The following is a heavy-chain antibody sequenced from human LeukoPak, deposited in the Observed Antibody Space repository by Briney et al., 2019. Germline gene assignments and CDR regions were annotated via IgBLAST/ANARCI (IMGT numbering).Heavy chain of an antibody. CDR1: GFTFSSYG. CDR3: AKDIFPYDSSGSPPRC. J-gene: IGHJ4*02. CDR2: ISYDGSNK. Sequence: GGSLRLSCAASGFTFSSYGMHWVRQAPGKGLEWVAVISYDGSNKYYADSVKGRFTISRDNSKNTLYLQMNSLRAEDTAVYYCAKDIFPYDSSGSPPRCWDQGTLVTVSS. V-gene: IGHV3-30*18. D-gene: IGHD3-22*01.